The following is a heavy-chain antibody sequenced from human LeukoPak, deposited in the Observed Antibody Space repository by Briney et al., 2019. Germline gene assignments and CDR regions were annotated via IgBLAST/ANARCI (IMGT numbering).Heavy chain of an antibody. J-gene: IGHJ4*02. CDR1: GGTFSSYA. D-gene: IGHD3-22*01. CDR3: ARDAYYDSSVGYYFDY. Sequence: ASVKVSCKASGGTFSSYAISWVRQAPGQGLEWMGWINPNSGGTNYAQKFQGRVTMTRDTSISTAYMELSRLRSDDTAVYYCARDAYYDSSVGYYFDYWGQGTLVTVSS. CDR2: INPNSGGT. V-gene: IGHV1-2*02.